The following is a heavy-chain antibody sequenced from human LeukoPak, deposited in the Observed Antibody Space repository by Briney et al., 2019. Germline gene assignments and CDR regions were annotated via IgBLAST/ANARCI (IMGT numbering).Heavy chain of an antibody. CDR2: IYSSGSS. Sequence: SETLSLTCTVSGGSISSHYWSWVRQPAGKGLEWIGRIYSSGSSNYNPSLKSRVTMSVDTSRKQLSLQVRSVTAADTAVYYCARGRASYYNYYMDVWGKGTTVTVSS. CDR3: ARGRASYYNYYMDV. J-gene: IGHJ6*03. V-gene: IGHV4-4*07. CDR1: GGSISSHY.